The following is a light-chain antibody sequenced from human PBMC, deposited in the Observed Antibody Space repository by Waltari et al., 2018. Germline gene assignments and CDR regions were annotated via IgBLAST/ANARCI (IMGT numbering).Light chain of an antibody. CDR3: HQYGYSPLFA. V-gene: IGKV2-30*01. CDR2: TVS. J-gene: IGKJ3*01. Sequence: DVVMTQSPLTLSVTLGQPASISCKSSQGLVFGDGNTYLNWFQQKPGQSPRRLIYTVSNRDFWVPDRFSGSGSGTDFTLRISRLEPEDFAVYYCHQYGYSPLFAFGPGTRVDVK. CDR1: QGLVFGDGNTY.